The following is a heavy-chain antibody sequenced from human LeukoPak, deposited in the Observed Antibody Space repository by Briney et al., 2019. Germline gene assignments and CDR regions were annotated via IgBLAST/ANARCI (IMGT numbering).Heavy chain of an antibody. CDR2: IYNIGSV. CDR3: ATNSSGSALDY. D-gene: IGHD3-22*01. J-gene: IGHJ4*02. V-gene: IGHV4-61*05. CDR1: GASTDRRVSTNSYY. Sequence: SETLSFTCTVSGASTDRRVSTNSYYWSWIRQFPGKGLEWIGNIYNIGSVTYKPSLRSRVTMSIDMSKKQLSLRLTSVTAADTAVYFCATNSSGSALDYWGQGILVTVSS.